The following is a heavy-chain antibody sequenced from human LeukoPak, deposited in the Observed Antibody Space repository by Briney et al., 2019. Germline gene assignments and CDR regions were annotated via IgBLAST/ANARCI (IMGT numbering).Heavy chain of an antibody. CDR2: IKRKGDDGTI. CDR3: TAGTGRSDFDY. V-gene: IGHV3-15*01. D-gene: IGHD3/OR15-3a*01. CDR1: GFTFSNAW. Sequence: KTGGSLRLSCAASGFTFSNAWMSWVRQAPGKGLEWVGRIKRKGDDGTIDYAAPVKGKLTISRDDSKNTLYLQMNSLKSEDTAVYYCTAGTGRSDFDYWGQGILVTVSS. J-gene: IGHJ4*02.